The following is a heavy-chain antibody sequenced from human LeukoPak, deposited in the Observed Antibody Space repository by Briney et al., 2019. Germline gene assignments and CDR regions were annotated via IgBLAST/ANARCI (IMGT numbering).Heavy chain of an antibody. CDR1: SSYA. CDR3: AKSNGYFEY. D-gene: IGHD3-22*01. Sequence: PGGSLRLSCAASSSYAMSWVRQAPGKGLEWVSGISSSGYNTYYADSVKGRFTITRDNSKNTLYLQMNSLRVEDTAVYYCAKSNGYFEYWGQGTLVPVSS. CDR2: ISSSGYNT. J-gene: IGHJ4*02. V-gene: IGHV3-23*01.